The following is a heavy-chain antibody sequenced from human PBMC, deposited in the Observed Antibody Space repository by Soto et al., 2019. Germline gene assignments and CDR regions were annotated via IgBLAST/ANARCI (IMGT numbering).Heavy chain of an antibody. Sequence: QVQLVQSGAEVKKPGSSVKVSCKASGGTFSSYAISWVRQAPGQGLEWMGGIIPIFDTVDYAQKLQGRVTITADNSTSTAYMELSSLRSEDTAVYFCAVEGCDGAHCYFHWGQGALVTVSS. D-gene: IGHD2-21*02. CDR3: AVEGCDGAHCYFH. J-gene: IGHJ4*02. V-gene: IGHV1-69*06. CDR1: GGTFSSYA. CDR2: IIPIFDTV.